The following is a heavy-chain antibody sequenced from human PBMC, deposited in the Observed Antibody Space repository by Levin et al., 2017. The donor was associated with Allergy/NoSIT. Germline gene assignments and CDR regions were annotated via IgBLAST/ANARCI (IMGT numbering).Heavy chain of an antibody. Sequence: SETLSLTCAVYGGSFSGYYWSWIRQPPGKGLEWIGEINHSGSTNYNPSLKSRVTISVDTSKNQFSLKLSSVTAADTAVYYCARGKTGYSSSWYSDYWGQGTLVTVSS. J-gene: IGHJ4*02. V-gene: IGHV4-34*01. CDR3: ARGKTGYSSSWYSDY. CDR1: GGSFSGYY. D-gene: IGHD6-13*01. CDR2: INHSGST.